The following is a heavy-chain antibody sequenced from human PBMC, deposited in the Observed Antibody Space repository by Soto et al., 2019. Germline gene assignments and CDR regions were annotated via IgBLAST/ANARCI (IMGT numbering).Heavy chain of an antibody. CDR1: GYTFTYYP. V-gene: IGHV1-3*04. CDR2: INIGNGNT. D-gene: IGHD2-15*01. Sequence: QVQLVQSGTEVTKPGASVKLSCKASGYTFTYYPIHWVRQAPGQRLEWMGWINIGNGNTASSQKFQDRVTITRETSASTAYMELTSLRSEDTAVYYCAREPLCGGRCYDNYFDPWGQGTLVTVSS. J-gene: IGHJ5*02. CDR3: AREPLCGGRCYDNYFDP.